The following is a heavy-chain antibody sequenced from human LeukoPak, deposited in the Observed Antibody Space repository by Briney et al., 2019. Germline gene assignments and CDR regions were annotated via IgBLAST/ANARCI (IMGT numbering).Heavy chain of an antibody. CDR2: VNTKSGNT. V-gene: IGHV1-8*03. D-gene: IGHD2-15*01. CDR3: ARVDGSPDY. Sequence: ASVKVSCKASGYTFTRYDINWVRQSTGQGLEWLGWVNTKSGNTGSAQNFQARVTITRDTSINTAYMELSSLRSEDTAIYYCARVDGSPDYWGQGTLVTVSS. CDR1: GYTFTRYD. J-gene: IGHJ4*02.